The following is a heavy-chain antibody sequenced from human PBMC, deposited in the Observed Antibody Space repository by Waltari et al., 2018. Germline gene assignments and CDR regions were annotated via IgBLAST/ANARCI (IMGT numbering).Heavy chain of an antibody. D-gene: IGHD6-13*01. CDR1: GFPFSRYS. J-gene: IGHJ5*02. CDR3: AREKQQRTNWFDP. V-gene: IGHV3-30-3*01. Sequence: QVQLVESGGGVVQPGRSLRLSCAASGFPFSRYSMHLVRQAPGKGLEWVAVISYDGSNKYYADSVKGRFTISRDNSKNTLYLQMNSLRAEDTAVYYCAREKQQRTNWFDPWGQGTLVTVSS. CDR2: ISYDGSNK.